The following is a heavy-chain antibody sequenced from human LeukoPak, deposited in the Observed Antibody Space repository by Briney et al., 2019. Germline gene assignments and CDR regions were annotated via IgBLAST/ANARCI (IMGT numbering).Heavy chain of an antibody. Sequence: SETLSLTCAVYGGSFSGYYWSWIRQPPGKGLEWIGEINHSGSTNYNPSLKSRVTISVDTSKNQFSLKLSSVTAADTAVYYCARVYYDSSGYQFDYWGQGTLVTVSS. CDR1: GGSFSGYY. D-gene: IGHD3-22*01. CDR3: ARVYYDSSGYQFDY. J-gene: IGHJ4*02. CDR2: INHSGST. V-gene: IGHV4-34*01.